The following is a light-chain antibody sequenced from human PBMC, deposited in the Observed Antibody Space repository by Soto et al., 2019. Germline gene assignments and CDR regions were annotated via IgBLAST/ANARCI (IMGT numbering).Light chain of an antibody. Sequence: QSALTQPPSASGSPGQSVTISCTGTSSDVGGYNDVSWYQQHPGKAPKLMIYEVSKRPSGVPDLFSGSKSGNTASLTVSGLQAEDEADYYCSSYAFSNCLYVFVTGTKLTVL. CDR3: SSYAFSNCLYV. CDR1: SSDVGGYND. CDR2: EVS. V-gene: IGLV2-8*01. J-gene: IGLJ1*01.